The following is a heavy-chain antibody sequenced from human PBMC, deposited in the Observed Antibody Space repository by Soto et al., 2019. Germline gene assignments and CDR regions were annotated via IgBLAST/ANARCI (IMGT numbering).Heavy chain of an antibody. CDR1: GYSFITYG. CDR2: ISAYNGNT. J-gene: IGHJ5*02. V-gene: IGHV1-18*01. Sequence: SVEVSCKPCGYSFITYGISWVRQAPGQGLEWMGWISAYNGNTNYAQKFQDRVTMTTDTSASTAYMELRSLRSDDTAVYYCARDLLAARPGWFDPWGQGTLVTVSS. CDR3: ARDLLAARPGWFDP. D-gene: IGHD6-6*01.